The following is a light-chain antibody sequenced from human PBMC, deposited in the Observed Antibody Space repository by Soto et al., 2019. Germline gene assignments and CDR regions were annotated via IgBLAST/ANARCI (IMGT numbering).Light chain of an antibody. CDR2: GAS. V-gene: IGKV3D-15*01. CDR1: QSVDSN. Sequence: EIVMTQSPATLSLSPGDGATLSCRASQSVDSNLAWYKQKPGQTPRLLMYGASTRPTGIPARFSGSGSGTEFTLTISRLEPEDLAVYYCQQYVSIPLTFGGGTKVDIK. J-gene: IGKJ4*01. CDR3: QQYVSIPLT.